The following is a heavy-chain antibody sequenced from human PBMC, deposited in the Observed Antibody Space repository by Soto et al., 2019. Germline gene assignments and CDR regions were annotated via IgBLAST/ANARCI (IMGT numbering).Heavy chain of an antibody. CDR2: IGTAGDT. D-gene: IGHD3-22*01. J-gene: IGHJ2*01. V-gene: IGHV3-13*04. CDR3: ARGVITYYYDSSGRNQGWYFDL. Sequence: PGGSLRLSCAASGFTFSSYDMHWVRQATGKGLEWVSAIGTAGDTYYPGSMKGRFTISRENAKNSLYLQMNSLRAGDTAVYYCARGVITYYYDSSGRNQGWYFDLWGRGTLVTVSS. CDR1: GFTFSSYD.